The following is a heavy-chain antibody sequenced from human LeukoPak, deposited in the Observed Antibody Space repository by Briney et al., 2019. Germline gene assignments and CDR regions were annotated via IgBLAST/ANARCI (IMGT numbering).Heavy chain of an antibody. CDR2: ISGSGGST. CDR3: AKVGYCGGDCYPPAGPFDY. V-gene: IGHV3-23*01. D-gene: IGHD2-21*02. J-gene: IGHJ4*02. CDR1: GFTFSSYA. Sequence: GGSLRLSCAASGFTFSSYAMSWVRQAPGKGLEWVSAISGSGGSTYYADSVKGRFTISRDNSKNTLYLQMNSLRAEDTAVYYCAKVGYCGGDCYPPAGPFDYWGQGTLVTVSS.